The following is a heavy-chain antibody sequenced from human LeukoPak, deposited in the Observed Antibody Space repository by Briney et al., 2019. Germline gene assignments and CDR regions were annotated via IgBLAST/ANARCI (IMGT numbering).Heavy chain of an antibody. Sequence: GGSLRLSCAASGFTFSSYSMNWVRQAPGKGLEWVSSISSSSSYIYYADSVKGRFTISRDNAKNSLYLQMNSLRAEDTAVYYCAGDHTGYSYGSWFDPWGQGTLVTVSS. J-gene: IGHJ5*02. CDR3: AGDHTGYSYGSWFDP. CDR2: ISSSSSYI. CDR1: GFTFSSYS. V-gene: IGHV3-21*01. D-gene: IGHD5-18*01.